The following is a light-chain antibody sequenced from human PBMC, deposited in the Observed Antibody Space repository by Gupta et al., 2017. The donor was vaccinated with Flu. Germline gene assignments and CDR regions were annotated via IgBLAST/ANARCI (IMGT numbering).Light chain of an antibody. CDR1: QSLTGNH. CDR3: QQDGSLPIT. Sequence: LLTQSPGTLSLSPGETATLSCWASQSLTGNHLAWYQQKPGQPPRLLIYATSSRATDISARFSGSGSGTDFTLTINKLEPEDFAIYYCQQDGSLPITFGRGTKVDIK. J-gene: IGKJ4*01. CDR2: ATS. V-gene: IGKV3-20*01.